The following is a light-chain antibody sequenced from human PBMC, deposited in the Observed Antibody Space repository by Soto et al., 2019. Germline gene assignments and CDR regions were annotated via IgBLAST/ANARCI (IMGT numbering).Light chain of an antibody. Sequence: EIVMTQSPATLSVSPGERATLSCRASQSVSSNLAWYQQKTGQPPRLLLYCASTRPAGIPARFSSSGSGTEYTLTITSRQSEDFADYYWQQHNPWLAITFGQGTRLEI. CDR2: CAS. CDR3: QQHNPWLAIT. CDR1: QSVSSN. V-gene: IGKV3-15*01. J-gene: IGKJ5*01.